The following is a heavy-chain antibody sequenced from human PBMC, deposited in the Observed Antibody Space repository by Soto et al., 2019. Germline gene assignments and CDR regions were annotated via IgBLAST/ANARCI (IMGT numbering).Heavy chain of an antibody. V-gene: IGHV1-3*04. J-gene: IGHJ4*02. Sequence: ASVKVSCKASGYTFKSYQIYWVRQAPGQRLECMGWINISNGNTEYSQNFQGRVTMTRDTSASTAYMELSSLRSEDTAVYYCARDADLTLVTTLDYWGQGTPVTVSS. CDR3: ARDADLTLVTTLDY. CDR2: INISNGNT. D-gene: IGHD4-17*01. CDR1: GYTFKSYQ.